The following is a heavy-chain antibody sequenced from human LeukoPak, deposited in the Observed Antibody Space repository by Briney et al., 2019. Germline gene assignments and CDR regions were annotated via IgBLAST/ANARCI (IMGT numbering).Heavy chain of an antibody. CDR3: ASGWGPMVVSY. CDR2: IKQDGSEK. Sequence: QPGGSLRLLCAPSGFTFRNYWMNWVRQAPGKGLEWVANIKQDGSEKHYVDSVKGRFTISRDNAKNSLYLQMNSLRAEDTAVYYCASGWGPMVVSYWGQGTLVTVSS. V-gene: IGHV3-7*01. D-gene: IGHD2-8*02. CDR1: GFTFRNYW. J-gene: IGHJ4*02.